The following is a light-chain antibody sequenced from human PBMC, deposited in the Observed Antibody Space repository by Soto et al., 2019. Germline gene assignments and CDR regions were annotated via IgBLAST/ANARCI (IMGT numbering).Light chain of an antibody. Sequence: QSALTQPASVSGSPGQSITISCTGTSSDVGGYNCVSWYQQHPGKAPKLMIYDVSNRPSGVSNRFSGSKSGNTASLSISGLQAEDEADYYCSSCVSSFTRVFGTGTKVTVL. V-gene: IGLV2-14*01. J-gene: IGLJ1*01. CDR3: SSCVSSFTRV. CDR2: DVS. CDR1: SSDVGGYNC.